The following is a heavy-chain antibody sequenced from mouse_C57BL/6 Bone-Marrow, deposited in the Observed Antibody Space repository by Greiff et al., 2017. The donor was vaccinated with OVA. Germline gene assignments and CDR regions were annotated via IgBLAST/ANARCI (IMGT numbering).Heavy chain of an antibody. CDR2: INPNNGGT. Sequence: VQLQQSGPELVKPGASVKISCKASGYTFTDYYMNWVKQSHGKSLEWIGDINPNNGGTSYNQKFKGKATLTVDKSSSTAYMELRSLTSEDSAVYYCARSRGYYWFAYWGQGTLVTVSA. J-gene: IGHJ3*01. CDR1: GYTFTDYY. V-gene: IGHV1-26*01. CDR3: ARSRGYYWFAY. D-gene: IGHD2-3*01.